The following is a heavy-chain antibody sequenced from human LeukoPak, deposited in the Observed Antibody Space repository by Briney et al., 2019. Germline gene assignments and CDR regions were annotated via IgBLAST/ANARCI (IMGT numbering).Heavy chain of an antibody. CDR3: ARDLGITVSATGYFDY. V-gene: IGHV3-53*01. CDR2: IYSGGST. Sequence: GGSLRLSCEASGFTVSSNYMTWVRQAPGKGLEWVSVIYSGGSTDYADSVKGRFTISRDNSKNTLYLQMNSLRAEDTAVYYCARDLGITVSATGYFDYWGQGTLVTVSS. D-gene: IGHD6-19*01. CDR1: GFTVSSNY. J-gene: IGHJ4*02.